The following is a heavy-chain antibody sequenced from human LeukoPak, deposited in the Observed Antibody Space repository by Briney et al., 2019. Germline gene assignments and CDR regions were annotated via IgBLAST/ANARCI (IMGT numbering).Heavy chain of an antibody. J-gene: IGHJ4*02. D-gene: IGHD5-12*01. V-gene: IGHV3-30*04. CDR1: GFTFSSYA. Sequence: GGSLRLSCAASGFTFSSYAMHWVRQAPGKGLEWVAVISYDGSNKYYADSVKGRFTISRDNSKNTLYLQMNSLRAEDTAVYYCAREGNIVATISLDYWGQGTLVTVSS. CDR3: AREGNIVATISLDY. CDR2: ISYDGSNK.